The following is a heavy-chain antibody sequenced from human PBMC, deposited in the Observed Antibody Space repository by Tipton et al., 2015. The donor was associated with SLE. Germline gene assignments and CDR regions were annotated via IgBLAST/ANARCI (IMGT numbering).Heavy chain of an antibody. V-gene: IGHV3-7*01. Sequence: SLRLSCAASGFTFSSYWMSWVRQAPGRGLEWVADIKQGGGEKYYVASVKGRFTISRDNARNSVYLQMTSLRAEDTAVYYCARVGVEYSSSAKDYWGQGTLVTVSS. CDR2: IKQGGGEK. D-gene: IGHD6-6*01. CDR3: ARVGVEYSSSAKDY. J-gene: IGHJ4*02. CDR1: GFTFSSYW.